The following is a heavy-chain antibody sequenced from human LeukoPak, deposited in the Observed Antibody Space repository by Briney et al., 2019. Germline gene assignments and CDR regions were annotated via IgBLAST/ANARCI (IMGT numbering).Heavy chain of an antibody. Sequence: GGSLRLSCTASGFIFSTYNMNWVRQAPGKGLEWVSSIGTSGDYIYYADSVQGRFTISRDDAKNSLYLQLNSLRAEDTAVYYCAKLELSYCSGGNCYFDYWGQGTLVTVSS. CDR2: IGTSGDYI. J-gene: IGHJ4*02. V-gene: IGHV3-21*06. CDR3: AKLELSYCSGGNCYFDY. D-gene: IGHD2-15*01. CDR1: GFIFSTYN.